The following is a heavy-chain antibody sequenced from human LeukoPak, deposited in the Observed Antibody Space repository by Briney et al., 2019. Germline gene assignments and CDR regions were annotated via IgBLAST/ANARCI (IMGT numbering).Heavy chain of an antibody. Sequence: PGGSLRLSCIVSGFTFGDYAMHWVRQAPGKGLEWVAVISYDGSNKYYADSVKGRFTISRDNSKNTLYLQMNSLRAEDTAVYYCARDDQSSSWYQLFDYWGQGTLVTVSS. CDR1: GFTFGDYA. J-gene: IGHJ4*02. D-gene: IGHD6-13*01. CDR2: ISYDGSNK. CDR3: ARDDQSSSWYQLFDY. V-gene: IGHV3-30-3*01.